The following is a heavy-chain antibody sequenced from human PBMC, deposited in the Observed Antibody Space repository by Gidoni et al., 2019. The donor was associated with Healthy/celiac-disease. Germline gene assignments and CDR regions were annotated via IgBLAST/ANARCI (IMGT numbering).Heavy chain of an antibody. Sequence: VQLVQSGAEVKKPGESLKLSCKGSVYSFTSYWIGWVRQMPGKGLEWMGIIYPGDSDTRYSPSFQGQVTISADKSIGTADLQWSSLKASDTAMYYCARLAGEMATIPGYFDYWGQGTLVTVSS. J-gene: IGHJ4*02. V-gene: IGHV5-51*06. CDR1: VYSFTSYW. CDR3: ARLAGEMATIPGYFDY. D-gene: IGHD5-12*01. CDR2: IYPGDSDT.